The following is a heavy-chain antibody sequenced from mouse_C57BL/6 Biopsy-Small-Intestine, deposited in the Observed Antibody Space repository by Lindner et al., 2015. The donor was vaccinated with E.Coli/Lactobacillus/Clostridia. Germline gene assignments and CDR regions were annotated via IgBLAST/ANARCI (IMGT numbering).Heavy chain of an antibody. D-gene: IGHD2-13*01. V-gene: IGHV1-14*01. CDR2: IDPENDGT. J-gene: IGHJ3*01. CDR3: ARPYGDSFAY. CDR1: GYAFSSSW. Sequence: VQLQESGPELVKPGASVKISCKASGYAFSSSWMNWVKQKPGQGLEWIGYIDPENDGTKYSEKFKGKATLTSDKSSSTAYMELSSLTSEDSAVYYCARPYGDSFAYWGQGTLVTVSA.